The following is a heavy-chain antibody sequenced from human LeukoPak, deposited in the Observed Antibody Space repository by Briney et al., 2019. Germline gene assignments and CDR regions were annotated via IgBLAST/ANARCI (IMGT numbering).Heavy chain of an antibody. Sequence: GGSLRLSCAASGFTFDDYDMSWVRQAPGKGLEWVANIKKDGSEKYYVDSVKGRFTISRDNAKTSLYLQMNSLRAEDTAVFYCARDEKFNYFDYWGQGTLVTVSS. V-gene: IGHV3-7*01. CDR1: GFTFDDYD. J-gene: IGHJ4*02. CDR3: ARDEKFNYFDY. CDR2: IKKDGSEK.